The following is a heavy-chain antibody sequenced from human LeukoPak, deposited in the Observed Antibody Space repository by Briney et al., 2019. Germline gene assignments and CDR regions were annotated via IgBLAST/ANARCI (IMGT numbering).Heavy chain of an antibody. CDR2: INPNSGST. V-gene: IGHV1-46*01. CDR3: AKRRGSGYDLDY. J-gene: IGHJ4*02. CDR1: GYTFTSYY. D-gene: IGHD5-12*01. Sequence: ASVKVSCKASGYTFTSYYMHWVRQAPGQGLEWVGRINPNSGSTCYAQKFQGRVTMTRDTSTSTVYMELSSLRSEDTAVYYCAKRRGSGYDLDYWGQGTLVTVSS.